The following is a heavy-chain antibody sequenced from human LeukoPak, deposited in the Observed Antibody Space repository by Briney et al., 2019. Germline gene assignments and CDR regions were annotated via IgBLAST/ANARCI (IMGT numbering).Heavy chain of an antibody. J-gene: IGHJ4*02. CDR1: GFTFSSYA. Sequence: PGGSLRLSCAASGFTFSSYAMSWVRQAPGKGLEWVSAISGSGGSTYYADSVKGRFTISRDNSKNTLYLQMNSLRAEDTAVYYCARSSYDSSGYHKIDYWGQGTLVTVSS. V-gene: IGHV3-23*01. CDR3: ARSSYDSSGYHKIDY. D-gene: IGHD3-22*01. CDR2: ISGSGGST.